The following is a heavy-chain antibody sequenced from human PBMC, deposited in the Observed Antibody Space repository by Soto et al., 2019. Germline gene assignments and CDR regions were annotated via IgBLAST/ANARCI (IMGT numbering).Heavy chain of an antibody. CDR3: ARDYYDFWSGYYYNWFDP. J-gene: IGHJ5*02. D-gene: IGHD3-3*01. CDR1: GFSFSSYG. V-gene: IGHV3-33*01. CDR2: IWYDGSNK. Sequence: GGSLRLSCAASGFSFSSYGMHWVRQAPGKGLEWVAVIWYDGSNKYYADSVKGRFTISRDNSKNTLYLQMNSLRAEDTAVYYCARDYYDFWSGYYYNWFDPWCQGT.